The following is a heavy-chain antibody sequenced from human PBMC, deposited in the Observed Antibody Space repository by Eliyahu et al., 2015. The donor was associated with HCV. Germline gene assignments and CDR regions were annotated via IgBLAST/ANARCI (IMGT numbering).Heavy chain of an antibody. V-gene: IGHV4-61*02. D-gene: IGHD1-26*01. Sequence: QVQLQESGPGLVKPSXTLSLTCTVSGXSISSGSYYWSWIRXPAGKGLGWIGRIYTSGSTNYNPSLKSRVTISVDTSKNQFSLKLSSVTAADTAVYYCARAGGRTYSGSYGDPVYYFDYWGQGTLVTVSS. CDR2: IYTSGST. CDR3: ARAGGRTYSGSYGDPVYYFDY. CDR1: GXSISSGSYY. J-gene: IGHJ4*02.